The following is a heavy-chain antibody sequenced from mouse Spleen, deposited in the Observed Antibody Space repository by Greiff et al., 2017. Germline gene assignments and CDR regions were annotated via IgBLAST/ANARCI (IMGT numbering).Heavy chain of an antibody. Sequence: VKLMESGPGLVAPSQSLSITCTISGFSLTSYGVHWVRQPPGKGLEWLVVIWSDGSTTYNSALKSRLSISKDNSKSQVFLKMNSLQTDDTAMYYCARHGDYGSLFAYWGQGTLVTVSA. V-gene: IGHV2-6-1*01. CDR3: ARHGDYGSLFAY. CDR2: IWSDGST. CDR1: GFSLTSYG. D-gene: IGHD1-1*01. J-gene: IGHJ3*01.